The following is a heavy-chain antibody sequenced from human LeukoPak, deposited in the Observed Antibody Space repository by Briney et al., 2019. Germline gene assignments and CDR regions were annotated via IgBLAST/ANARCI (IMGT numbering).Heavy chain of an antibody. J-gene: IGHJ4*02. CDR3: ARLPDVSGWPFDY. V-gene: IGHV4-59*01. CDR1: DDSISRDF. D-gene: IGHD6-19*01. CDR2: IRYRGRT. Sequence: SETLSLTCTASDDSISRDFWTWIRQPPGKGREWSWYIRYRGRTEYNPSLKSRVTISIQTSKNQFSLKLTSVTAADTAIYYCARLPDVSGWPFDYWGQGILVTVSS.